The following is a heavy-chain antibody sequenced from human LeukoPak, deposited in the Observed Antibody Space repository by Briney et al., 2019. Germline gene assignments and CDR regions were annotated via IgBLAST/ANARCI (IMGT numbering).Heavy chain of an antibody. Sequence: SDTLSLTCTVSGGSISSYYWSWIRQPPGKGLEWIGYIYYSGSTNYNPSLKSRVTISLDTSKNQFSMNLISVTAADTAVYYCAREGVAAAGKLDYWGQGTLVTVSS. J-gene: IGHJ4*02. V-gene: IGHV4-59*01. D-gene: IGHD6-13*01. CDR2: IYYSGST. CDR1: GGSISSYY. CDR3: AREGVAAAGKLDY.